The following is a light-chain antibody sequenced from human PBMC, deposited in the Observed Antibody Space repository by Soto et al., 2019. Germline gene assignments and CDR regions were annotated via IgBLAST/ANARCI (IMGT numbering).Light chain of an antibody. CDR1: SSNIGSNI. V-gene: IGLV1-44*01. CDR3: AAWDDSLNGVV. CDR2: SNN. Sequence: QSVLTQPPSASGTPGQRVTISCSGSSSNIGSNIVNWYQQLPGTDPKHLIYSNNRRPSGVLSRFSGSKSCTSASLAISGLQSDDEADYYCAAWDDSLNGVVFGGGTKVTVL. J-gene: IGLJ2*01.